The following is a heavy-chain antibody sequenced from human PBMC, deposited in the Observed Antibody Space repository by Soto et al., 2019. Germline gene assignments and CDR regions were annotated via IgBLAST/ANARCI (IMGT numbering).Heavy chain of an antibody. CDR1: GFAFRSYN. D-gene: IGHD2-15*01. J-gene: IGHJ4*02. V-gene: IGHV3-21*01. Sequence: GGYLRLSCAASGFAFRSYNMNWVRQAPGKGLEWVASISSGSSNIYYADSVKGRFTISRDNAKNSLFLQMDSLRAEDSAVYYCASATVVAATFDFWGQGTLVTVSS. CDR2: ISSGSSNI. CDR3: ASATVVAATFDF.